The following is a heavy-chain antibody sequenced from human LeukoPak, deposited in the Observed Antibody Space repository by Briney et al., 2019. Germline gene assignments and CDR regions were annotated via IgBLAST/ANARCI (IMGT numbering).Heavy chain of an antibody. CDR2: ISGSGGST. V-gene: IGHV3-23*01. D-gene: IGHD4-11*01. Sequence: GGSLRLSCAASGFTFSSYAMSWVRQAPGGGLGWVSAISGSGGSTYYADSVKGRFTISRDNSKNTQYLQMNSLRAEDTAVYYCAYSNPNWFDPWGQGTLVTVSS. CDR1: GFTFSSYA. J-gene: IGHJ5*02. CDR3: AYSNPNWFDP.